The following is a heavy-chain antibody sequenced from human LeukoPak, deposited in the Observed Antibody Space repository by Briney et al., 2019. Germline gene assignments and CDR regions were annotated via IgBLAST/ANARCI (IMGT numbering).Heavy chain of an antibody. J-gene: IGHJ5*02. V-gene: IGHV4-31*03. Sequence: SETLSLTCTVSGGSISSGGYYWSWIRQHPGKGLEWIGYIYYSGSTYFNPSLKSRVTISVDTSKNQFSLKLSSVAAADTAVYYCGRGRSGIAAGELWLDPRGQGTLVTVSS. CDR3: GRGRSGIAAGELWLDP. CDR2: IYYSGST. CDR1: GGSISSGGYY. D-gene: IGHD6-13*01.